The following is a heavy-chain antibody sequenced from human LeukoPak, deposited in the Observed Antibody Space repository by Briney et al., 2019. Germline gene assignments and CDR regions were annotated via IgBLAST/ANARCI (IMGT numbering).Heavy chain of an antibody. J-gene: IGHJ6*03. CDR2: ILDSGST. D-gene: IGHD3-10*01. V-gene: IGHV4-34*01. Sequence: SETLSLTCAVYGGSFSDHYWSWIRKPPGKGLEWIGDILDSGSTNSNPSLKSRITISVDASKKQFSLKLSSVTAADTAVYYCARGYYGSGSHCCHMDVWGKGTTITVS. CDR1: GGSFSDHY. CDR3: ARGYYGSGSHCCHMDV.